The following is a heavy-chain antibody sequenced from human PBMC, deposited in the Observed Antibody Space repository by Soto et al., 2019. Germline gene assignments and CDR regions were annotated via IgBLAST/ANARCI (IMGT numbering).Heavy chain of an antibody. CDR1: GGSISSYY. CDR3: ARHYYFDS. J-gene: IGHJ4*02. Sequence: QVQLQESGPGLVKPSETLSLTCTVSGGSISSYYWSWIRQPPGKGLEWIGYIYYSGSTNYNPSLXSXVXTSVDTSKNQFSLKLSSVTAADTAVYYCARHYYFDSWGQGTLVTVSS. CDR2: IYYSGST. V-gene: IGHV4-59*08.